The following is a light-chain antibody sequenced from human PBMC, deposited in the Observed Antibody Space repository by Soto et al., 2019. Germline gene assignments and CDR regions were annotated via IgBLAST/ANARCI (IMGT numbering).Light chain of an antibody. V-gene: IGKV1-9*01. CDR2: AAS. J-gene: IGKJ3*01. CDR3: QQLNSYPPP. Sequence: DIQLTQSPSFLSASVGDRVTITCRASQDISSYLAWYQQKPGKAPKLLIYAASTLQSGVPSRFSGSGSGTEFTLTISSLQPEDFATYYCQQLNSYPPPFGPGTKVDIK. CDR1: QDISSY.